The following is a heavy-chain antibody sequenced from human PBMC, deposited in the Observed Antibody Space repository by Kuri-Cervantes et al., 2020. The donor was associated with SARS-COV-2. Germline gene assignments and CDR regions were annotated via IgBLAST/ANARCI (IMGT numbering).Heavy chain of an antibody. V-gene: IGHV1-2*06. CDR1: GYTFSAYY. J-gene: IGHJ4*02. CDR2: INPNSGGT. CDR3: ATVGDYYDSSAYFEY. D-gene: IGHD3-22*01. Sequence: ASVKVSCKASGYTFSAYYMHWVRQAPGQGLEWMGRINPNSGGTNYAQNFQGRVTVTRDTSISTAYMELSSLRSDDTAFYYCATVGDYYDSSAYFEYWGQGTLITVSS.